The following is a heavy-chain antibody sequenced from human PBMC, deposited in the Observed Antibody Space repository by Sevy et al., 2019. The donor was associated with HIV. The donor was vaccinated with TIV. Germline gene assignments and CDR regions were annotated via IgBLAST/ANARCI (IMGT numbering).Heavy chain of an antibody. D-gene: IGHD6-6*01. J-gene: IGHJ6*02. V-gene: IGHV3-48*02. CDR2: ISSSMITI. Sequence: GGSLRLSCAASGFTFSSYGMNWVRQAPGKGLEWVSYISSSMITIYYADSVKGRFTISRDNAKNSLYLQMNSLRDEDTAVYYCARVPAARLGGHYGMDVWGQGTTVTVSS. CDR1: GFTFSSYG. CDR3: ARVPAARLGGHYGMDV.